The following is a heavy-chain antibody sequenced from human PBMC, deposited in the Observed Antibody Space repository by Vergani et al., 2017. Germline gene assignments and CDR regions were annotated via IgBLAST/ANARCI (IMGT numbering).Heavy chain of an antibody. V-gene: IGHV3-74*01. Sequence: EVQLVESGGGLVQPGGSLRLSCAASGFTFSSYWMHWVRQAPGKGLVWVSRINSDGSSTSYADSVKGRFTISRDNAKNTLYLQMNSLRAEDTAVYYCARDRCSSTRCYGGGAFDIWGQGTMVTVSS. J-gene: IGHJ3*02. CDR1: GFTFSSYW. D-gene: IGHD2-2*01. CDR3: ARDRCSSTRCYGGGAFDI. CDR2: INSDGSST.